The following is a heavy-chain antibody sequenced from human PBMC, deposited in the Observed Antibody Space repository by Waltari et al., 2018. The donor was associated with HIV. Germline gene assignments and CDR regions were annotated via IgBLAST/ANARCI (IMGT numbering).Heavy chain of an antibody. J-gene: IGHJ4*02. CDR3: ARPSAAGRFDY. D-gene: IGHD6-13*01. CDR1: GVTFRGVW. V-gene: IGHV3-7*01. Sequence: EVPLVESGGGLVQPGGSLRLSCVAAGVTFRGVWMRSVRQAPGKGLERVANIKKDGSEKYYVDSVKGRFTISRDNAKNSLYLQMNSLRAEDTAVYYCARPSAAGRFDYWGQGTLVTVSS. CDR2: IKKDGSEK.